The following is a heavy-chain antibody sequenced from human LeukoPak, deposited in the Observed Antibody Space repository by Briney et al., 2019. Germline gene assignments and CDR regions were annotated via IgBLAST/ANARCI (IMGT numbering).Heavy chain of an antibody. CDR1: GFTFSSYW. Sequence: GGSLRLSCAASGFTFSSYWMSWVRQAPGKGLEWVANIKQDGSEKYYVDSVKGRFTISRDNAKNSLYLQMNSLRAEDTAVYYCARGVSSSSEDYFDYWGQGTLVTVSA. J-gene: IGHJ4*02. CDR3: ARGVSSSSEDYFDY. CDR2: IKQDGSEK. V-gene: IGHV3-7*02. D-gene: IGHD6-6*01.